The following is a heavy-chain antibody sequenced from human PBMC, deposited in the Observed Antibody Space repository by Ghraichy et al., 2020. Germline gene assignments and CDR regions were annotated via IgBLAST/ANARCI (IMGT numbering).Heavy chain of an antibody. Sequence: ASVKVSCKASGYTFTAYYMHWVRQAPGQGLEWMGWINPNSGDTNYAQKFQGRVSMTRDTSSSTAYMELRSLRSDDTAIYYCARVPWEVGVTNLYYFDYWGQGTLLTVSS. CDR3: ARVPWEVGVTNLYYFDY. CDR2: INPNSGDT. D-gene: IGHD1-26*01. J-gene: IGHJ4*02. V-gene: IGHV1-2*02. CDR1: GYTFTAYY.